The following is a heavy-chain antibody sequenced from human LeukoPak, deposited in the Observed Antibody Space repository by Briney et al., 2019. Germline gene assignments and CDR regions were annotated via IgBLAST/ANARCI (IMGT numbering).Heavy chain of an antibody. Sequence: SETLSLTCTVSGGSISGSSYYWGWIRQPPGKGLDCIGSIYYSGSTYYIPSLKSRVTISVDTSKTQFSLKLSSVTAADTAVYYCARHLGYCSSTSCYSFDYWGQGTLVTVSS. CDR3: ARHLGYCSSTSCYSFDY. CDR2: IYYSGST. V-gene: IGHV4-39*01. J-gene: IGHJ4*02. CDR1: GGSISGSSYY. D-gene: IGHD2-2*01.